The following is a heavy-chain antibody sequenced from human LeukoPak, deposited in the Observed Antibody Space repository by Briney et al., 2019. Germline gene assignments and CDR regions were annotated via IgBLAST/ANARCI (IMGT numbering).Heavy chain of an antibody. Sequence: GGSLRLSCAASGFTFSSYGMHWVRQAPGKGLEWVAVISYDGSNKYYADSVKGRFTISRDNSKNTLYLQMNSLRAEDTAVYYCAKDLAGGDSSSWYVFAPVLYYYYGMDVWGQGTTVTVSS. V-gene: IGHV3-30*18. CDR1: GFTFSSYG. D-gene: IGHD6-13*01. CDR3: AKDLAGGDSSSWYVFAPVLYYYYGMDV. J-gene: IGHJ6*02. CDR2: ISYDGSNK.